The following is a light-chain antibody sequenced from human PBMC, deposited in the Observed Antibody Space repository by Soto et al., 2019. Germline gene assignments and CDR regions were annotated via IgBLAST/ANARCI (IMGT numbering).Light chain of an antibody. V-gene: IGKV3-20*01. CDR3: QQYGDSLS. J-gene: IGKJ4*01. Sequence: EIVLTQSPGTLSLSPGERATLSCRASQSVKSNYLAWYQQKPGQPPTLLIHLTSTRATGIPDRFSGSGSVTDFTLTITRLEPDDFAVYYCQQYGDSLSFGGGTTVEIK. CDR2: LTS. CDR1: QSVKSNY.